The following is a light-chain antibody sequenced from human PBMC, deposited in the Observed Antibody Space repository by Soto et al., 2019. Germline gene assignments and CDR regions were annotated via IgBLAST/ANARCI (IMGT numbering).Light chain of an antibody. CDR2: DAS. Sequence: EIVLTHSPATLSLSPGERATLSCSASQSVSSYLAWYQQKPGQAPRLLIYDASNRATGIPARFSGSGSGTDFTLTISSLEPEDFAVYYCQQRSNCYTFGQGTKLEIK. CDR1: QSVSSY. J-gene: IGKJ2*01. V-gene: IGKV3-11*01. CDR3: QQRSNCYT.